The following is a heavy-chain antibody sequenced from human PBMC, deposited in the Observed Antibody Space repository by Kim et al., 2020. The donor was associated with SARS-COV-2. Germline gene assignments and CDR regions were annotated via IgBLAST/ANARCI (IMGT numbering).Heavy chain of an antibody. Sequence: GGSLRLSCAASGFTFSRYGIHWVRQAPGKGLEWLARIRPEGDEKCYADSVKGRFTVSRENSKNNVYLEMSSLRIEDTAVYYCSSDGPNYNSDYWGRGTLVTVSS. J-gene: IGHJ4*02. D-gene: IGHD1-1*01. CDR3: SSDGPNYNSDY. V-gene: IGHV3-33*01. CDR1: GFTFSRYG. CDR2: IRPEGDEK.